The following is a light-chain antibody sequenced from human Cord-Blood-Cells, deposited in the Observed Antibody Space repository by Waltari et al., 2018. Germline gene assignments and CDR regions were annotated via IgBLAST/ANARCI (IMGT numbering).Light chain of an antibody. CDR3: QAGDSSTVV. CDR1: KLGDKY. V-gene: IGLV3-1*01. Sequence: SYELPQPPSVSVSPGQTASITCPGDKLGDKYACWYQQKPGQSPVLVIYQDSKRPSGCPERFSGSNAGNTATLATRGTQPMDEAEYYCQAGDSSTVVVGGGTKLTVL. CDR2: QDS. J-gene: IGLJ2*01.